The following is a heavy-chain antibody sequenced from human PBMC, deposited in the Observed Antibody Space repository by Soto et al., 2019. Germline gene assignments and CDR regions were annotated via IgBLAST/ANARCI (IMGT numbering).Heavy chain of an antibody. J-gene: IGHJ3*01. CDR2: IIAILGKA. D-gene: IGHD3-22*01. CDR3: ARERGGAIIVGVTGTFDV. CDR1: EGTFSSYA. V-gene: IGHV1-69*01. Sequence: QVQLVQSGAEVKKPGSSVKVSCKASEGTFSSYAISWVRQAPGQGLEWMGGIIAILGKANYAEKFQGRVTITADESTSTAYMELSSLRSEDTAVYYCARERGGAIIVGVTGTFDVWGQGTLVTVSS.